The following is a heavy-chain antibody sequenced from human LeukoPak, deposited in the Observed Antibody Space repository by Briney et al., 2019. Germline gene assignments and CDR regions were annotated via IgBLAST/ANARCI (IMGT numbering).Heavy chain of an antibody. CDR3: ARQIGDPGVTTCWFDA. J-gene: IGHJ5*02. CDR2: MYYSGNT. D-gene: IGHD4-17*01. CDR1: GGSISNSRYY. Sequence: SETLSLTCTVSGGSISNSRYYWAWIRQPPGKGLEWIGSMYYSGNTFYNPSLQSRLTISVDTSKNQFTLRVTSVTATDTAVYYCARQIGDPGVTTCWFDAWGQGTLVTVSS. V-gene: IGHV4-39*01.